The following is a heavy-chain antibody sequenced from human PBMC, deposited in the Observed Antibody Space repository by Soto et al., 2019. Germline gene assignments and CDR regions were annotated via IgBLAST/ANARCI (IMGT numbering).Heavy chain of an antibody. CDR3: ARDRRDYYDSSGYRTYYYGMDV. J-gene: IGHJ6*02. CDR1: GGTFSSYT. D-gene: IGHD3-22*01. CDR2: IIPILGIA. V-gene: IGHV1-69*02. Sequence: QVQLVQSGAEVKKPGSSVKVSCKASGGTFSSYTISWVRQAPGQGLECMGRIIPILGIANYAQKFQGRVTITADKSTSTAYMELSSLRSEDTAVYYCARDRRDYYDSSGYRTYYYGMDVWGQGTTVTVSS.